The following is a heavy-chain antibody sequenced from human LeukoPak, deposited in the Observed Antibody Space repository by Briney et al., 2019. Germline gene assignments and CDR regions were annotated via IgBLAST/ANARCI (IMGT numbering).Heavy chain of an antibody. J-gene: IGHJ4*02. D-gene: IGHD3-22*01. CDR3: ARDVRARTPTWFYFDY. CDR1: GYTFTSYG. Sequence: GASVKVSCKASGYTFTSYGISWVRQAPGRGLEWMGWTSAYNGNTNYAQKLQGRVTMTTDTSTSTAYMELRSLRSDDTAVYYCARDVRARTPTWFYFDYWGQGTLVTVSS. V-gene: IGHV1-18*01. CDR2: TSAYNGNT.